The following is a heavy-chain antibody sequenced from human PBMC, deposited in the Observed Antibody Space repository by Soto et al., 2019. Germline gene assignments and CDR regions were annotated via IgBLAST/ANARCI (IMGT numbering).Heavy chain of an antibody. CDR2: IIPMFGTA. D-gene: IGHD2-21*01. CDR1: GGSFSSYA. J-gene: IGHJ6*02. CDR3: ARCYSGRDGYNAFYFHAMDV. V-gene: IGHV1-69*01. Sequence: QVHLVQSGAEVKKPGSSVKVSCKASGGSFSSYAVSWVRQAPGQGLEWMGGIIPMFGTANYAQKFHGRLTITADESTSIVYMELSSLTSEDTAIYYCARCYSGRDGYNAFYFHAMDVWGPGTTVTVSS.